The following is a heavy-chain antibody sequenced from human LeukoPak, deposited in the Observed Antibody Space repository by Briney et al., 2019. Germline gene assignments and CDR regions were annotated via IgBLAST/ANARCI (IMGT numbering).Heavy chain of an antibody. J-gene: IGHJ4*02. V-gene: IGHV3-30*04. Sequence: GGSLRLSCAASGFPFSTYAIHWVRQAPGKGLEWVSVISFDGSNKFYAESVKGRFTISRDNSKNTVYLQMNSLRAEDTAVYYCARDLERAFDYWGQGTLVTVSS. D-gene: IGHD1-26*01. CDR1: GFPFSTYA. CDR3: ARDLERAFDY. CDR2: ISFDGSNK.